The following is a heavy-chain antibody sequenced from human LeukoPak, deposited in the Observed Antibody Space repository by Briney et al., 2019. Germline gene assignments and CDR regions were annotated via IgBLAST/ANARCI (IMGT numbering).Heavy chain of an antibody. Sequence: SGGSLRLSCAASGFTFDDYAMHWVRQAPGKGLEWVSGISWNSGSIGYADSVKGRFTISRDNAKNSLYLQVNSLRAEDTALYYCAKDIDYDILTGYFDYWGQGTLVTVSS. J-gene: IGHJ4*02. D-gene: IGHD3-9*01. CDR1: GFTFDDYA. V-gene: IGHV3-9*01. CDR3: AKDIDYDILTGYFDY. CDR2: ISWNSGSI.